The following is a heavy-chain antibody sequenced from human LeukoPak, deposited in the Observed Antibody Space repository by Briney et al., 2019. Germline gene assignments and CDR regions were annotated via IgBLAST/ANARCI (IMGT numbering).Heavy chain of an antibody. J-gene: IGHJ4*02. D-gene: IGHD2-15*01. V-gene: IGHV3-15*01. Sequence: GGSLRLSCVASGLTFSNAWISWVRQAPGKGLEWVGRIKSKTDGGTTDYVAPVKGRFTISRDDSKNMLYLQMNSLRSEDTAVYYCATVGYAVVGFDYWGQGTLVTVSS. CDR1: GLTFSNAW. CDR2: IKSKTDGGTT. CDR3: ATVGYAVVGFDY.